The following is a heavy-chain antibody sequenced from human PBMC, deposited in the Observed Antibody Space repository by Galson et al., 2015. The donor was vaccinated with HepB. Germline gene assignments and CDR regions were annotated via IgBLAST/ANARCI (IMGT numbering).Heavy chain of an antibody. CDR2: IRTYNDNT. D-gene: IGHD3-10*01. Sequence: SVKVSCKASGYIFTRYGISWVRQAPGQGLQWMGWIRTYNDNTDYAQKFQGRVTMTTDISTNTAYMELKSLRSDDTAVYYCATYGSGSRIDYWGQGTLVTVSS. CDR3: ATYGSGSRIDY. CDR1: GYIFTRYG. J-gene: IGHJ4*02. V-gene: IGHV1-18*01.